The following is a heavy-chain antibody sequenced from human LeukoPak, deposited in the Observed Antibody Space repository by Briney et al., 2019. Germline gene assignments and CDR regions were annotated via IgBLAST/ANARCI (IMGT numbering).Heavy chain of an antibody. CDR2: IIPILGIA. D-gene: IGHD6-19*01. Sequence: GASVKVSCKASGGTFSSYAISWVRQAPGQGLEWMGRIIPILGIANYAQKFQGRVTITADKSTSTAYMELSSLRSEDTAVYYCARDGPGSDFDYWGQGTLVTVSS. V-gene: IGHV1-69*04. J-gene: IGHJ4*02. CDR3: ARDGPGSDFDY. CDR1: GGTFSSYA.